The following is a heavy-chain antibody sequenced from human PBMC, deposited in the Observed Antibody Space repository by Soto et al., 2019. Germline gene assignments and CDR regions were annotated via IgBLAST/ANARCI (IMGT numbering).Heavy chain of an antibody. CDR1: GFAFNDFA. CDR3: AKGASHAPFEK. V-gene: IGHV3-23*01. J-gene: IGHJ4*02. CDR2: ISGSGDKT. Sequence: EVHLLESGVDLVLPGGSLRLSCAASGFAFNDFAMNWVRQAPGKGPEWLSTISGSGDKTFHSDSVKGRFNISRDNSNNKMFLQMNSLRAEDTAIYYCAKGASHAPFEKWGRGTLVTVSS.